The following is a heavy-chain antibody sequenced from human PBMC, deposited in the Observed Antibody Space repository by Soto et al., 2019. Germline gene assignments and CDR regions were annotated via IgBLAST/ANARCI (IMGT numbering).Heavy chain of an antibody. CDR2: INHSGST. CDR1: GGSFSGYY. V-gene: IGHV4-34*01. CDR3: ASGGYFDQWYYFDY. D-gene: IGHD3-9*01. J-gene: IGHJ4*02. Sequence: ASETLSLTCAVYGGSFSGYYWSWIRQPPGKGLEWIGEINHSGSTDYNPSLKSRVTISVDTSKNQFSLKLSSVTAADTAVYYCASGGYFDQWYYFDYWGQGTLVTVS.